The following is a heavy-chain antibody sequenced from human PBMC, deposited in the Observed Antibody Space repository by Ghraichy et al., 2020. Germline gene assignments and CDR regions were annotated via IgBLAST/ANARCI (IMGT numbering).Heavy chain of an antibody. CDR2: IYHSGST. Sequence: SETLSLTCAVSGGSISSSNWWSWVRQPPGKGLEWIGEIYHSGSTNYNPSLKSRVTISVDKSKNQFSLKLSSVTAADTAVYYCARVDDTLPGLFDYWGQGTLVTVSS. CDR3: ARVDDTLPGLFDY. V-gene: IGHV4-4*02. J-gene: IGHJ4*02. D-gene: IGHD3-22*01. CDR1: GGSISSSNW.